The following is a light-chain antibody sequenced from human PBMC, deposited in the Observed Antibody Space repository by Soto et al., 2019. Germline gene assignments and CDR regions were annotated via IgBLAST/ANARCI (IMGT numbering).Light chain of an antibody. V-gene: IGKV3-20*01. CDR1: QTIRSNY. CDR3: QQYGSSPWI. CDR2: RAS. Sequence: ETVLTQSPGTLSLSPGERATLSCRASQTIRSNYLAWYRQTPGQAPGLLIYRASNRATGIADRFSGSGSGTDFSLIISRLEPEDFALYYCQQYGSSPWIFGQGTKVELK. J-gene: IGKJ1*01.